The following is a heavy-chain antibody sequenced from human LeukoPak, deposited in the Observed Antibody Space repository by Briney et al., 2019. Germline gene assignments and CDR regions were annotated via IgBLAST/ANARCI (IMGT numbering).Heavy chain of an antibody. J-gene: IGHJ6*02. Sequence: ASVKVSCKASGYTFTSYDINWVRQATGQGLEWMGWMNPNSGNTGYAQKFQGRVTMTRTTSIGTAYMELSSLRSEDTAVYYCARVNDFWSGYYQYPGPYYYYGMDVWGQGTTVTVSS. CDR1: GYTFTSYD. D-gene: IGHD3-3*01. CDR3: ARVNDFWSGYYQYPGPYYYYGMDV. V-gene: IGHV1-8*01. CDR2: MNPNSGNT.